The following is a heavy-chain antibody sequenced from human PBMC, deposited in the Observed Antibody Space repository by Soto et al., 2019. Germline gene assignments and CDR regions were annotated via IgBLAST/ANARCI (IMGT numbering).Heavy chain of an antibody. CDR1: GFTLNSFF. CDR2: INNDGSST. J-gene: IGHJ4*02. V-gene: IGHV3-74*01. D-gene: IGHD3-22*01. CDR3: VRDQDSRGYSVFNH. Sequence: GWSXRLSCAASGFTLNSFFMHWVRQAPGKGLMWVSRINNDGSSTTYADSVKGRFTISRDNAKNTLYLQMNSLRADDTAVYFCVRDQDSRGYSVFNHWGQGAQVTVSS.